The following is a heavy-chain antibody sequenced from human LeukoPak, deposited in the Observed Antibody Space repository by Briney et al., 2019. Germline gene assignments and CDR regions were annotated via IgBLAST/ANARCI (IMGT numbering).Heavy chain of an antibody. J-gene: IGHJ6*02. CDR1: GGSISSYY. CDR2: IYTSGST. Sequence: SETLSLTCTVSGGSISSYYWSWIRQPAGKGLEWIGRIYTSGSTNYHPSLQSRVTMAVDTSKNQFSLKLSSVTAADTAVYYCARDHRRYSGYEIYYYYYGMDVWGQGTTVTVSS. D-gene: IGHD5-12*01. V-gene: IGHV4-4*07. CDR3: ARDHRRYSGYEIYYYYYGMDV.